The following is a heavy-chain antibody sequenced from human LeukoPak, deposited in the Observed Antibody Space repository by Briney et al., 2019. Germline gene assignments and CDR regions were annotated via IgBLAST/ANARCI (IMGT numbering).Heavy chain of an antibody. Sequence: KPSETLSLTCTVSGGSVSSGSYYWSWIRQPPGKGLEWIGYIYYSGSTNYNPSLKSRVTISVDTSKNQFSLKLSSVTAADTAVYYCARDRCSSTSCYVDYWGQGTLVTVSS. J-gene: IGHJ4*02. CDR3: ARDRCSSTSCYVDY. D-gene: IGHD2-2*01. V-gene: IGHV4-61*01. CDR2: IYYSGST. CDR1: GGSVSSGSYY.